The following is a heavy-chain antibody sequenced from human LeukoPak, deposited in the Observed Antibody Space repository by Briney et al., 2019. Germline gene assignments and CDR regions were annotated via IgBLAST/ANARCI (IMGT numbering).Heavy chain of an antibody. CDR2: IYYSGST. Sequence: SETLSLTCTVSGGSISSGDYYWSWIRQPPGKGLEWIGYIYYSGSTYYNPSLKSRVTISVDTSKNQFSLKLSSVTAADTAVYYCARVLLDDSSGHYAPLFDYWDQGTLVTVSS. CDR3: ARVLLDDSSGHYAPLFDY. D-gene: IGHD3-22*01. V-gene: IGHV4-30-4*01. CDR1: GGSISSGDYY. J-gene: IGHJ4*02.